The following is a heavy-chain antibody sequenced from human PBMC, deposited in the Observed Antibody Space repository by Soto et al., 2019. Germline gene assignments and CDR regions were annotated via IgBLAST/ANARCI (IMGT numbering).Heavy chain of an antibody. CDR2: INPNSGGT. D-gene: IGHD2-15*01. J-gene: IGHJ5*02. CDR1: GYTFTGYY. V-gene: IGHV1-2*02. Sequence: ASVKVSCKASGYTFTGYYMHWVLQAPGQGLEWMGWINPNSGGTNYAQKFQGRLTMTRDTSISTAYMELSRLRSDDTAVYYCARVGIPYCSGGSCYVGWFDPWGQGTLVTVSS. CDR3: ARVGIPYCSGGSCYVGWFDP.